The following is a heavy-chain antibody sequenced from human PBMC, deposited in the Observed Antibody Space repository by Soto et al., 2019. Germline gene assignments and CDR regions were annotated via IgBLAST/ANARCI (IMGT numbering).Heavy chain of an antibody. CDR3: ARYDFWSGCFDY. V-gene: IGHV3-33*01. CDR2: IWYDGSNK. Sequence: GGSLRLSCAASGFTFSSYGMHWVRQAPGKGLEWVAVIWYDGSNKYYADSVKGRFTISRDNSKNTLYLQMNSLRAEDTAVYYCARYDFWSGCFDYWGQGTLVTVSS. D-gene: IGHD3-3*01. CDR1: GFTFSSYG. J-gene: IGHJ4*02.